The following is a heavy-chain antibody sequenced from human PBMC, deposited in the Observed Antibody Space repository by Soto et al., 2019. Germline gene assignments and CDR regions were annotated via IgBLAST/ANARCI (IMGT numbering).Heavy chain of an antibody. CDR3: AKDHVSSSYGHGVIFRN. D-gene: IGHD6-13*01. CDR1: GFTFSSYG. J-gene: IGHJ4*02. V-gene: IGHV3-30*18. CDR2: ISYDGSNK. Sequence: GGSLRLSCAASGFTFSSYGMHWVRQAPGKGLEWVAVISYDGSNKYYADSVKGRFTISRDNSKNTLYLQMNSLRAEDTAVYYCAKDHVSSSYGHGVIFRNWGQGTLVTSPQ.